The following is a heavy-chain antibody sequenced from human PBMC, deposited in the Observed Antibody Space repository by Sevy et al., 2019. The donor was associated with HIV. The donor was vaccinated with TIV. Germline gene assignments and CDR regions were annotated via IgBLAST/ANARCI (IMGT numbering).Heavy chain of an antibody. D-gene: IGHD2-21*02. CDR3: ARRMRGDSAVNFDN. CDR2: IRSSSSTI. CDR1: GFTFSSYS. J-gene: IGHJ4*02. V-gene: IGHV3-48*02. Sequence: GGSLRLSCAASGFTFSSYSMSWVRQAPGKGLEWVSYIRSSSSTIYYADSVKGRFTISRNNAKNSLYLQMNGLRDEDTAVYYCARRMRGDSAVNFDNWGQGTLVTVSS.